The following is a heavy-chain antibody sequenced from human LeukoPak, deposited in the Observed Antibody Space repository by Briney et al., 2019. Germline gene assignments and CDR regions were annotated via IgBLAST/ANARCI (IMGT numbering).Heavy chain of an antibody. V-gene: IGHV4-4*09. CDR3: ARLSAAVHLGAFDL. Sequence: PSETLSLTCAVSGVSISPYYWAWIRQPPRKGLELIGYIHTSGSNNQYPSLKSRVTISVDKSKNHFSLRLTSVTAADTAVYYCARLSAAVHLGAFDLWGQGTMVTVSS. D-gene: IGHD3-3*01. J-gene: IGHJ3*01. CDR2: IHTSGSN. CDR1: GVSISPYY.